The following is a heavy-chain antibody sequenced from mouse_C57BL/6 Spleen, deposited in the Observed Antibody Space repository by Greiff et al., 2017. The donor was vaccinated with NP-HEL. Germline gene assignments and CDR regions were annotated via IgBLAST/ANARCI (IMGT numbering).Heavy chain of an antibody. D-gene: IGHD2-1*01. CDR1: GYSFTSYY. CDR2: IYPGSGNT. V-gene: IGHV1-66*01. CDR3: ARSHLLSYFDY. J-gene: IGHJ2*01. Sequence: VQLQQSGPELVKPGASVKISCKASGYSFTSYYIHWVKQRPGQGLEWIGWIYPGSGNTKYNEKFKGKATLTADTSSSTAYMQLSSLTSEDSAVYYCARSHLLSYFDYWGQGTTLTVSS.